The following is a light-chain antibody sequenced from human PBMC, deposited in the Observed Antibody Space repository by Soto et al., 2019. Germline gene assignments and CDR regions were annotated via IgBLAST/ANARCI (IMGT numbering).Light chain of an antibody. CDR3: QLYNNWPPWT. V-gene: IGKV3-15*01. CDR1: QTVSSN. Sequence: EVVMTQSPATLSVSPGERATLSCRASQTVSSNLAWYQQKPGQAPRLLIYAASTRATGIPARFSGSGSGTEFTLTISNLQSEDFAVYFCQLYNNWPPWTFGQGTKVEIK. J-gene: IGKJ1*01. CDR2: AAS.